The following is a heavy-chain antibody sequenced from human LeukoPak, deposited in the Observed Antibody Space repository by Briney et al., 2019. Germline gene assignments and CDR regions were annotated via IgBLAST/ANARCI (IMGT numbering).Heavy chain of an antibody. CDR1: GFTVSSNY. V-gene: IGHV3-53*01. J-gene: IGHJ4*02. D-gene: IGHD1-26*01. CDR2: IYSGGST. Sequence: GGSLRLSCAASGFTVSSNYMSWVRQAPGKGLEWVSVIYSGGSTYYADSVKGRFTISRDNSKNTLYLQMNSLRAEDTAVYYCARVQVGATLDYWGQGTLVPVSS. CDR3: ARVQVGATLDY.